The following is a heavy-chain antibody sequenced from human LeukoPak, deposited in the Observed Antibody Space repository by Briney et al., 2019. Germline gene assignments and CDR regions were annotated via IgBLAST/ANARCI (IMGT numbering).Heavy chain of an antibody. V-gene: IGHV4-59*01. CDR2: IYSTGST. J-gene: IGHJ4*02. Sequence: PSETLSLTCTVSGGSISGYYWSWIRQSPEKGLESIGFIYSTGSTNYNPSLKSRVTISIDTSQNQSSLRLSSVTAADTAVYYCASVTMSRSNWGQGTLVTVSS. CDR1: GGSISGYY. CDR3: ASVTMSRSN. D-gene: IGHD3-10*02.